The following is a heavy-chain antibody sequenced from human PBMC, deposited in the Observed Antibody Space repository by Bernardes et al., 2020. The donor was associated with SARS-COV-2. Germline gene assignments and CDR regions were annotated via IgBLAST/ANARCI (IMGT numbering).Heavy chain of an antibody. CDR1: GYTFTSYG. CDR2: ISAYNGNT. D-gene: IGHD3-3*01. V-gene: IGHV1-18*01. J-gene: IGHJ6*03. Sequence: ASVKDSCKASGYTFTSYGISWVRQAPGQGLEWMGWISAYNGNTNYAQKLQGRVTMTTDTSTSTAYMELRSLRSDDTAVYYCARALLYYDFWSGYKDYYYYMDVWGKGTTVTVSS. CDR3: ARALLYYDFWSGYKDYYYYMDV.